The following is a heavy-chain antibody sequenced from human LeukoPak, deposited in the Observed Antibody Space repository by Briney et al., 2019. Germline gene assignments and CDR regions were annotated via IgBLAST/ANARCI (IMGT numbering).Heavy chain of an antibody. CDR3: ARGRFYGFSGDS. CDR1: GGSISTGGYY. V-gene: IGHV4-31*03. D-gene: IGHD2/OR15-2a*01. CDR2: IYRSGST. J-gene: IGHJ4*02. Sequence: SETLSLTCTVSGGSISTGGYYWNWIRQHPGKGLEWIGFIYRSGSTSYNPSLKSRLSISVDTSKNQFSLKLNSVTAADTAVYYCARGRFYGFSGDSWGQGTLVTVSS.